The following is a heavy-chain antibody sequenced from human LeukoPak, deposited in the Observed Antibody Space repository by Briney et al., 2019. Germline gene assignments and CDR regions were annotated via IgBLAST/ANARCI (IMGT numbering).Heavy chain of an antibody. CDR3: AKVAMITFGGVIPPYYFDY. V-gene: IGHV3-23*01. CDR1: GFTFSSYA. CDR2: ISGSGGST. J-gene: IGHJ4*02. Sequence: GGSLRLSCAASGFTFSSYAMSWVRQAPGKGLEWVSAISGSGGSTYYADSVKGRFTISRDNSKNTLYLQMNSLRAEDTAVYYCAKVAMITFGGVIPPYYFDYWGQGTLVTVSS. D-gene: IGHD3-16*02.